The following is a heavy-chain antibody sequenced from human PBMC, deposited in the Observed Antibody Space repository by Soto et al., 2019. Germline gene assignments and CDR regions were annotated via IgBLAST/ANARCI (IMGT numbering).Heavy chain of an antibody. V-gene: IGHV5-10-1*01. D-gene: IGHD2-2*02. CDR2: IDPSDSYT. Sequence: PGESLKISCKGSGYSFTSYWISWVRQMPGKGLEWMGRIDPSDSYTNYSPSFQGHVTISADKSISTAHLQWSSLKASDTAMYYCARRNVVVPAAIDYYYYGMDVWGQGTTVTVSS. J-gene: IGHJ6*02. CDR1: GYSFTSYW. CDR3: ARRNVVVPAAIDYYYYGMDV.